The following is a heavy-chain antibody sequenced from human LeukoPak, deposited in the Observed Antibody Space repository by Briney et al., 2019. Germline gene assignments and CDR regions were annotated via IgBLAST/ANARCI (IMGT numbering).Heavy chain of an antibody. V-gene: IGHV3-20*04. J-gene: IGHJ5*02. CDR2: INWNGGST. Sequence: GGSLRLSCVASGFTFDDYGMSWVRQAPGKELEWVSGINWNGGSTGYADSVKGRFTISRDNAKNSLYLQMNSLRAEDTALYYCARARYYYDSSGFKADWFDPWGQGTLVTVSS. CDR1: GFTFDDYG. D-gene: IGHD3-22*01. CDR3: ARARYYYDSSGFKADWFDP.